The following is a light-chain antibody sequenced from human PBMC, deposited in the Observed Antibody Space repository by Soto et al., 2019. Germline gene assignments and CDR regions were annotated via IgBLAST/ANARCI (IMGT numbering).Light chain of an antibody. J-gene: IGKJ1*01. CDR3: QQYNNSPT. CDR2: GAS. Sequence: EIVMTQSPATLSVSPGERATLSCRASQSVSINLAWYQQKPGQAPTLLIYGASTRATGIPGRFSGSVSGTEFTLTISSLQSEYFAVYFCQQYNNSPTFGQGTK. CDR1: QSVSIN. V-gene: IGKV3-15*01.